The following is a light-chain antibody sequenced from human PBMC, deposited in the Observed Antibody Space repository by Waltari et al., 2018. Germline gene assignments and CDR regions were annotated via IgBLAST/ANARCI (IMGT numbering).Light chain of an antibody. CDR3: QQYNSYSPTWT. Sequence: QMTQSPSTLSASVGDRVTITCRASQSISSWLAWYQQKPGKAPKLLIYDASSLESGVPSRFSGSGSGTEFTLTISSLQPDDFATYYCQQYNSYSPTWTFGQGTKVEIK. V-gene: IGKV1-5*01. J-gene: IGKJ1*01. CDR1: QSISSW. CDR2: DAS.